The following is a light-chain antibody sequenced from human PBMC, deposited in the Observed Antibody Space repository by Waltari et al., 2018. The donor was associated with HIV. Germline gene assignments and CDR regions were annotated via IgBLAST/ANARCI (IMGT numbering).Light chain of an antibody. V-gene: IGLV1-51*01. CDR2: DNK. Sequence: QSVLTQPPSVSAAPGQKVTISCSGSSSNIGNYYVSWYQQLPGTAPQLLIRDNKKRPSGVSDPFTGSKSGTAATLAITGLQTGDEADYYGGTWETSLSGGGLFGGGTKLTVL. CDR3: GTWETSLSGGGL. CDR1: SSNIGNYY. J-gene: IGLJ3*02.